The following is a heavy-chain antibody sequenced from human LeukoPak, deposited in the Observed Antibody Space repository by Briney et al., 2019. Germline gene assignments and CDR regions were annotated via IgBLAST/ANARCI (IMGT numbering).Heavy chain of an antibody. CDR3: ARAKKFKLLWFGRPNNWFDP. J-gene: IGHJ5*02. CDR2: ISAYNGNT. D-gene: IGHD3-10*01. V-gene: IGHV1-18*01. CDR1: GYTFTSYG. Sequence: EASVKVSCKASGYTFTSYGISWVRQAPGQGLERMGWISAYNGNTNYAQKLQGRVTMTADTSTSTAYMELRSLRSDDTAVYYCARAKKFKLLWFGRPNNWFDPWGQGTLVTVSS.